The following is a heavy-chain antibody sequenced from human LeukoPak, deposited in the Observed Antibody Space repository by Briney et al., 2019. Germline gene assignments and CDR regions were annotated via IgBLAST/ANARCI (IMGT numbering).Heavy chain of an antibody. D-gene: IGHD6-19*01. J-gene: IGHJ4*02. CDR1: GFSLSTSGVG. CDR3: AHSKAVAGLNNFDY. CDR2: IYWDDDK. V-gene: IGHV2-5*02. Sequence: SGPTLVKPTQTLTLTCTFSGFSLSTSGVGVGWIHQPPGKALEWLALIYWDDDKRYSPSLESRLTITKDTSKNQVVLTMTNMDPVDTATYYCAHSKAVAGLNNFDYWGQGTLVTVSS.